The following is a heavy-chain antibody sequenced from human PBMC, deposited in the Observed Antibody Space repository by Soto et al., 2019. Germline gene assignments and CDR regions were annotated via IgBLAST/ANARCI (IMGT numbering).Heavy chain of an antibody. CDR1: GGTFSSYT. Sequence: GASVKVSCKASGGTFSSYTISWVRQAPGQGLEWMGRIIPILGIANYAQKFQGRVTITADKSTSTAYMELSSLRSEDTAVYYCARDDFGTPNFDYWGQGTLVTVSS. V-gene: IGHV1-69*04. CDR2: IIPILGIA. CDR3: ARDDFGTPNFDY. D-gene: IGHD3-3*01. J-gene: IGHJ4*02.